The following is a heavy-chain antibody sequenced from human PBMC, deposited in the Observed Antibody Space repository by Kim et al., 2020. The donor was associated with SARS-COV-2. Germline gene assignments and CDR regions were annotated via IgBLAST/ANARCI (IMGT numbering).Heavy chain of an antibody. J-gene: IGHJ1*01. D-gene: IGHD3-10*01. CDR3: AIFGSGSYVVFQH. Sequence: YPPSLKSRFTMSVDTAKNLFSLNLTSVTAADTAVYYCAIFGSGSYVVFQHWGQGTLVTVSS. V-gene: IGHV4-59*10.